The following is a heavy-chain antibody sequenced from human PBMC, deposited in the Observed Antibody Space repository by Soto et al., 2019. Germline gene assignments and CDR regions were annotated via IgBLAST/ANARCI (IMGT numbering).Heavy chain of an antibody. J-gene: IGHJ4*02. V-gene: IGHV4-59*08. CDR3: ARRCGGGVDY. CDR1: GGSISSYY. D-gene: IGHD3-10*01. Sequence: QVQLLESGPGLVKPSETLSLTCTVSGGSISSYYWSWIRQPPGKGLEWIGYIFSSGSTNYNPSLKSRVTISVDTSKNQFSLKWSSVTAADTGVYYCARRCGGGVDYWGQGTLVSVSS. CDR2: IFSSGST.